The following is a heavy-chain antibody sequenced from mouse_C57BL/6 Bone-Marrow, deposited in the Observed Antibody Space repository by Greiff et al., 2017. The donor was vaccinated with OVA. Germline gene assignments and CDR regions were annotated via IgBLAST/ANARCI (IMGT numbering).Heavy chain of an antibody. V-gene: IGHV5-12*01. Sequence: EVQVVESGGGLVQPGGSLKLSCAASGFTFSDYYMYWVRQTPEKRLEWVAYISNGGGSTYYPDTVKGRFTISRDNAKNTLYLQMSRLKSEDTAMYYCARHYYGSSLYAMDYWGQGTSVTVSS. D-gene: IGHD1-1*01. CDR1: GFTFSDYY. CDR2: ISNGGGST. J-gene: IGHJ4*01. CDR3: ARHYYGSSLYAMDY.